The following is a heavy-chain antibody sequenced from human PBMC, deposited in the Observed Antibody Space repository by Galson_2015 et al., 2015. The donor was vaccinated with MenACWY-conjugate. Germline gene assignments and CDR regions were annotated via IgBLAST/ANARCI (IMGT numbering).Heavy chain of an antibody. V-gene: IGHV3-21*01. CDR2: ISATSATI. CDR1: GFTFSSFS. D-gene: IGHD6-13*01. CDR3: ARTAGSVPP. J-gene: IGHJ5*02. Sequence: SLRLSCAASGFTFSSFSMNWVRQAPGKGLEWVSSISATSATIYYADSVKGRFTISRDNAKNSLHLQMNSLRAEDTAVYYCARTAGSVPPWGLGTLVTVSS.